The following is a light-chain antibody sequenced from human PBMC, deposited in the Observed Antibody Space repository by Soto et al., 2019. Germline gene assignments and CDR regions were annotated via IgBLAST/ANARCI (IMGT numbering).Light chain of an antibody. J-gene: IGKJ1*01. Sequence: EIVMTQSPATLSVSPGERATLSCRASQSVSSNLAWYQQKPGQAPRLLIYDASTRAPGIPARFSGSGSATEFTLTISSLQSEDFAVYYCQQYNNWPRTFGQGTTVDIK. V-gene: IGKV3-15*01. CDR3: QQYNNWPRT. CDR1: QSVSSN. CDR2: DAS.